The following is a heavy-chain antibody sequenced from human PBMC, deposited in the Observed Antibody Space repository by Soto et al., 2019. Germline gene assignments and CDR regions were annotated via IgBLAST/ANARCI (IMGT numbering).Heavy chain of an antibody. CDR1: GFTFSSYG. CDR2: IWCDGSNK. D-gene: IGHD4-17*01. Sequence: QVQLVESGGGVVQPGRSLRLSCAASGFTFSSYGMHWVRQAPGKGLEWVAVIWCDGSNKYYADSVKGRFTISRDNSKNTLYLQMNSLRAEDTAVYYCARDRPPMTTVTTYGLGMDVWGQGTTVTVSS. CDR3: ARDRPPMTTVTTYGLGMDV. V-gene: IGHV3-33*01. J-gene: IGHJ6*02.